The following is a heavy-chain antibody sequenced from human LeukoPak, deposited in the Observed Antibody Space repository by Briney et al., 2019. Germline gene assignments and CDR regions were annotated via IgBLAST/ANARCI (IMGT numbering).Heavy chain of an antibody. CDR1: GASIRRSSYY. D-gene: IGHD5-24*01. CDR3: ARHSGRWLQEPFDY. Sequence: PSETLSLTCTVSGASIRRSSYYWGWIRQPPGKGLEWVGSLSYTGSPYYNPSLKSRVTISVDSSKIQFSLRLSSVTAADTAVYYCARHSGRWLQEPFDYWGQGTLVTVSS. J-gene: IGHJ4*02. V-gene: IGHV4-39*01. CDR2: LSYTGSP.